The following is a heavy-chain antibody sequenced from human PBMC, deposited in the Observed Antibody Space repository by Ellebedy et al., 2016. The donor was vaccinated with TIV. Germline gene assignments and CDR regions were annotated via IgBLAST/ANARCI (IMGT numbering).Heavy chain of an antibody. CDR2: ISGSGGST. CDR3: AKAPGIAVAGFDY. D-gene: IGHD6-19*01. CDR1: GFTFSSYA. V-gene: IGHV3-23*01. J-gene: IGHJ4*02. Sequence: GESLKISCAASGFTFSSYAMSWVRQAPGKGLEWVSAISGSGGSTYYADSVKGRFTISRDNSKNTLYLQMNSLRAEDTAVDYCAKAPGIAVAGFDYWGQGTLVTVSS.